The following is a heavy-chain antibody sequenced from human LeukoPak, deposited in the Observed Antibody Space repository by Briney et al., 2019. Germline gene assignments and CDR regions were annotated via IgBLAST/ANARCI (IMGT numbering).Heavy chain of an antibody. Sequence: GGSLRLSCGGSGFTFSTYWMHWVRQVPGKGLEWVSGISWNSGSIGYADSVKGRFTISRDNAKNSLYLQMNSLRAEDTALYYCAKDRDGSGSYWGYYFDYWGQGTLVTVSS. CDR2: ISWNSGSI. CDR3: AKDRDGSGSYWGYYFDY. J-gene: IGHJ4*02. CDR1: GFTFSTYW. V-gene: IGHV3-9*01. D-gene: IGHD3-10*01.